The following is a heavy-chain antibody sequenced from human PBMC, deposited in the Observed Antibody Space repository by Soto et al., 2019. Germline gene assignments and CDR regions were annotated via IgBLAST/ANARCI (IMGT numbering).Heavy chain of an antibody. D-gene: IGHD2-15*01. V-gene: IGHV4-39*01. CDR3: ARPYCSGGSCYPAFDI. J-gene: IGHJ3*02. Sequence: PSETLSLTCTVSGGSISSSSYYWGWISQPPGKGLEWIGSIYYSGSTYYNPSLKSRVTISVDTSKNQFSLKLSSVTAADTAVYYCARPYCSGGSCYPAFDIWGQGTTVTVSS. CDR2: IYYSGST. CDR1: GGSISSSSYY.